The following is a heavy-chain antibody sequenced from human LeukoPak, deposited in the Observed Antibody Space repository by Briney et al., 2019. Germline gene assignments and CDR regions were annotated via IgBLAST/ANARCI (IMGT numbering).Heavy chain of an antibody. CDR2: TSTSGTYT. J-gene: IGHJ3*02. D-gene: IGHD4-23*01. Sequence: PGGSLRLSCAASGFTFSSYGMKWFRQAPGKGPEWVSCTSTSGTYTYYADSVKGRFTISRDNAKNSLYLQMNSLRAEDTAVYYCARDESMGTLARAFDIWGQETMVTVSS. CDR3: ARDESMGTLARAFDI. CDR1: GFTFSSYG. V-gene: IGHV3-21*01.